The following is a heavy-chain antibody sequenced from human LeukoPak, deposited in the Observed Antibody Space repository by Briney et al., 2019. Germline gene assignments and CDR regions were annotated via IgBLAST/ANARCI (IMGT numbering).Heavy chain of an antibody. CDR3: ASAHGSTSESPFDC. CDR1: GGSFSGYY. CDR2: INHSGST. D-gene: IGHD2-2*01. Sequence: KPSETLSLTCAVYGGSFSGYYWSWIRQPPGKGLEWIGEINHSGSTNYNPSLKSRVTISVDTSKNQFSLKLSSVTAADTAVYYCASAHGSTSESPFDCWGQGTLVTVSS. J-gene: IGHJ4*02. V-gene: IGHV4-34*01.